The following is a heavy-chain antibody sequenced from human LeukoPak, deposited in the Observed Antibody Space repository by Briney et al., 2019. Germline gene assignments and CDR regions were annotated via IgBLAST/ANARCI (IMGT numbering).Heavy chain of an antibody. J-gene: IGHJ4*02. V-gene: IGHV3-20*04. CDR2: INWNGGST. CDR1: GFTFDDYG. CDR3: AREMARGYYGSGSYYNVPDY. D-gene: IGHD3-10*01. Sequence: GGSLRLSCAASGFTFDDYGMSWVRQAPGKGLEWVSGINWNGGSTGYADSVKGRFTISRDNAKNSLYLQMNCLRAEDTALYYCAREMARGYYGSGSYYNVPDYWGQGTLVTVSS.